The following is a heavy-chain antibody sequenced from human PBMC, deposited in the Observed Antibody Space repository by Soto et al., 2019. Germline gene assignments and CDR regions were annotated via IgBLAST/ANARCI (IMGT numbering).Heavy chain of an antibody. V-gene: IGHV4-39*02. CDR1: GGSITSSSYS. CDR2: FYYSENT. CDR3: SRDKITGLIDY. J-gene: IGHJ4*01. Sequence: PSETLSLTCAVSGGSITSSSYSWGWVRQPPGKGLEWIATFYYSENTHYNPSLESRVTISVDTSKNQFSLKLSSVTAADTAVYYCSRDKITGLIDYWGQGTLVTVSA. D-gene: IGHD3-10*01.